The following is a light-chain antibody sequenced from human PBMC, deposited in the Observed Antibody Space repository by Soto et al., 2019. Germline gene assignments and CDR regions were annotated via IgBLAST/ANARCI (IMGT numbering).Light chain of an antibody. V-gene: IGKV1-5*03. CDR3: QQYNFYSWT. CDR2: KAS. J-gene: IGKJ1*01. CDR1: QSISTW. Sequence: DIQMTQSPSSLSASVGDRVTITCRASQSISTWLAWYQQKPGKAPKLLIYKASSLETGVPSRFSGGGSGTEFTLTISSLQTDDFGTYYCQQYNFYSWTFGQGTKVEI.